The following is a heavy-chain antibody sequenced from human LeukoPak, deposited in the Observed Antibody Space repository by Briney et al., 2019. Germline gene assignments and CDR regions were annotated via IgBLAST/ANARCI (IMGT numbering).Heavy chain of an antibody. J-gene: IGHJ4*02. CDR3: ARESLGPPYYFDY. CDR2: IYTSGST. Sequence: SETLSLTCSVSGGFIGSGSDYWGWLRQPAGRGLEWLGRIYTSGSTNYNPSLKSRVTISVDTSKNQFSLKLTSVTAADTAVYYCARESLGPPYYFDYWGQGTLVTVSS. D-gene: IGHD1-26*01. V-gene: IGHV4-61*02. CDR1: GGFIGSGSDY.